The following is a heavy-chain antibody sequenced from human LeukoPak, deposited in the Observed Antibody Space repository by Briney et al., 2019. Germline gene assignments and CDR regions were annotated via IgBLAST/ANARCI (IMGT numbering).Heavy chain of an antibody. Sequence: SQTLSLTCAVSGGSISSGDYYWSWIRQPPGKGLEWIGEINHSGSTNYNPSLKSRVTISVDTSKNQFSLKLSSVTAADTAVYYCANLAARGYWGQGTLVTVSS. CDR3: ANLAARGY. D-gene: IGHD6-6*01. J-gene: IGHJ4*02. CDR1: GGSISSGDYY. CDR2: INHSGST. V-gene: IGHV4-30-2*01.